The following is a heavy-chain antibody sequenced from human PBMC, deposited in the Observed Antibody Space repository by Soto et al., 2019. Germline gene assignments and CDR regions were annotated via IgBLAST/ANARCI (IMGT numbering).Heavy chain of an antibody. V-gene: IGHV4-59*01. CDR1: GDSLTRNY. Sequence: QVQLQESGPGLVKPSETLSLTCTVSGDSLTRNYWSWIRQPPGKGLEWLAYIHNGRSTHYNPSLMSRVSISLYTSKSQFSLNLNSVTAADTAVYYCARTLSGGFDYWGQGTLVTVSS. CDR3: ARTLSGGFDY. CDR2: IHNGRST. J-gene: IGHJ4*02.